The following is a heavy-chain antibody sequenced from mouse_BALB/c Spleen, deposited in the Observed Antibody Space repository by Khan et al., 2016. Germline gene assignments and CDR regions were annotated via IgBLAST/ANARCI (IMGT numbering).Heavy chain of an antibody. CDR1: GYTFTNYG. CDR2: INTNTGEP. V-gene: IGHV9-3*02. J-gene: IGHJ3*01. D-gene: IGHD1-1*01. CDR3: ARDYYGSRGAWFAY. Sequence: LVESGPELKKPGETVKISCKAPGYTFTNYGMNWVKQAPGKGLKWMGWINTNTGEPTYAEEFKGRFAFSLETSASTAYLQINNLKNEDTATYFCARDYYGSRGAWFAYWGQGTLVTVSA.